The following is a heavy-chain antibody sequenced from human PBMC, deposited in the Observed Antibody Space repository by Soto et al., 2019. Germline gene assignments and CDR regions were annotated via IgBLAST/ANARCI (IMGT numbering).Heavy chain of an antibody. J-gene: IGHJ4*02. Sequence: QVQLVQSGAEVKKPGASVKVSCKASGYTFASYAISWMRQAPGQGIEWRGWISAYNGNTNYAQKLQARVTITTDTSPTTAYMQLTRLRSDDTAVYYCARDPPPPAYWGQGTLVTVSS. CDR3: ARDPPPPAY. CDR1: GYTFASYA. V-gene: IGHV1-18*01. D-gene: IGHD2-2*01. CDR2: ISAYNGNT.